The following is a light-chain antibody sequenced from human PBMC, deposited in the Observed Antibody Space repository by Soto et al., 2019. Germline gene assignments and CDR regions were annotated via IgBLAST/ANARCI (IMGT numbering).Light chain of an antibody. CDR1: SSDVGSYNL. J-gene: IGLJ3*02. Sequence: QSALTQPASVFGSPGQSITISCTGTSSDVGSYNLVSWYQQHPGKAPKLMIYEGSKRPSGVSNRFSGSKSGNTASLTISGLQAEDEADYYCCSYAGSSTPFGGGTKVTVL. CDR3: CSYAGSSTP. V-gene: IGLV2-23*01. CDR2: EGS.